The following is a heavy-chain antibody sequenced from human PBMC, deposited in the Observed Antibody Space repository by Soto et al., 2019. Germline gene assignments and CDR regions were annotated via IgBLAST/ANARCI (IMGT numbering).Heavy chain of an antibody. D-gene: IGHD2-8*01. Sequence: QVQLQESGPGLVKPSETLSLTCTVSGGSISSYYWSWIRQPPGKGLEWIWYIYYSGSTNYNPSLKSRVTISVDTSKNQFSLKLSSVTAADTAVYYCARRWGYAIDYWGQGTLVTVSS. CDR2: IYYSGST. CDR1: GGSISSYY. V-gene: IGHV4-59*08. CDR3: ARRWGYAIDY. J-gene: IGHJ4*02.